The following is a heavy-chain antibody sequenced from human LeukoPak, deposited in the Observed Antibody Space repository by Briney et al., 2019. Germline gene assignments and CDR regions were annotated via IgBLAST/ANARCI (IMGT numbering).Heavy chain of an antibody. CDR1: GFTFSSYG. V-gene: IGHV3-30*18. J-gene: IGHJ6*02. Sequence: GRSLRLSCAASGFTFSSYGMHWVRQAPGKGLEWVAVISYDGSNKYYADSVKGRFTISRDNSKNTLYLQMNSLRAEDTAVYYCAKDLEKDYYYYYGMDVWGQGTTVTVSS. CDR3: AKDLEKDYYYYYGMDV. CDR2: ISYDGSNK.